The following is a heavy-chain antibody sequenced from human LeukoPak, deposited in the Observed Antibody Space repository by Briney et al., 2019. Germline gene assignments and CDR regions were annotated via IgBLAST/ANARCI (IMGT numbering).Heavy chain of an antibody. CDR2: IYYSGST. CDR3: ARGLENYYDSSGYPTLDY. J-gene: IGHJ4*02. Sequence: SETPSLTCTVSGGSINSYYWSWIRQPPGKGLEWIGYIYYSGSTNYNPSLKSRVTISVDTSKNQFSLKLSSVTAADTAVYYCARGLENYYDSSGYPTLDYWGQGTLVTVSS. V-gene: IGHV4-59*01. CDR1: GGSINSYY. D-gene: IGHD3-22*01.